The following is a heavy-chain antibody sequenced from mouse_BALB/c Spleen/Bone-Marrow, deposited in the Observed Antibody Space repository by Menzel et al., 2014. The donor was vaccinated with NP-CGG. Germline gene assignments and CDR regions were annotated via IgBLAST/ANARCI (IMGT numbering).Heavy chain of an antibody. Sequence: EVQLQESGGGLVQPGGSRKLSCAASGFTFSSFGMHWVRQAPEKGLEWVAYISSGSSTIYYADTVKGRFTISRDNPKNPLFLQMTSLRAEYTAMYYCARGGNYSWFAYWGQGTLVTVSA. D-gene: IGHD2-1*01. CDR1: GFTFSSFG. V-gene: IGHV5-17*02. CDR2: ISSGSSTI. CDR3: ARGGNYSWFAY. J-gene: IGHJ3*01.